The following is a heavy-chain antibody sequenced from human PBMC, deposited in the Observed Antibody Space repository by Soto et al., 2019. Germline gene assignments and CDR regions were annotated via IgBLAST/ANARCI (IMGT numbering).Heavy chain of an antibody. Sequence: ASVKVSCKASGYTFTSYWISWVRQMPGKGLEWIGRIDPSDSYTNYSPSFQGHVTISADKSISTAYLQWSSLKASDTAMYYCARLQAAAGDNDLTFDYWGQGTLVTVSS. J-gene: IGHJ4*02. D-gene: IGHD6-13*01. CDR1: GYTFTSYW. CDR3: ARLQAAAGDNDLTFDY. V-gene: IGHV5-10-1*01. CDR2: IDPSDSYT.